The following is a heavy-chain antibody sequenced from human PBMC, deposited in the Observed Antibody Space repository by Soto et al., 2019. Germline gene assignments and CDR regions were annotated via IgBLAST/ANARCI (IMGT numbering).Heavy chain of an antibody. J-gene: IGHJ6*02. CDR2: IYPGDSDT. V-gene: IGHV5-51*01. CDR3: EASVFYYGIDV. Sequence: PGESLKISCKGSGYTFTNYWIGWVRQMPGKGLEWMGIIYPGDSDTKYNPSFQGQVTISADKSITTTYLQWSSLKASDTAIYYCEASVFYYGIDVWGQGTTVTVSS. CDR1: GYTFTNYW.